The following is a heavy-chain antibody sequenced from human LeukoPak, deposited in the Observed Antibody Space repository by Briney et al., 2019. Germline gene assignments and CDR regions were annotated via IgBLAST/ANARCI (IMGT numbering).Heavy chain of an antibody. CDR2: ISYDGSNK. Sequence: PGGSLRLSCAASGLTFSSYAMHWVRQAQGKGLVWVAVISYDGSNKYYADSVKGRFTISRDNSKNTLYLQMNSLRAEDTAVYYCATIGRTTRFITMVRGPMRGWFDPWGQGTLVTVSS. V-gene: IGHV3-30-3*01. J-gene: IGHJ5*02. D-gene: IGHD3-10*01. CDR3: ATIGRTTRFITMVRGPMRGWFDP. CDR1: GLTFSSYA.